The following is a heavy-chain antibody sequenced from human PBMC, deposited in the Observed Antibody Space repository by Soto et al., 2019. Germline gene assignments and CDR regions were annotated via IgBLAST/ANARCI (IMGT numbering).Heavy chain of an antibody. CDR3: ARGRAAYYDFWSGFYS. CDR2: IYYSGST. J-gene: IGHJ4*02. V-gene: IGHV4-31*03. Sequence: QVQLQESGPGLVKPSQTLSLTCTVSGGSISSDGYYWRWLSQHPGKALEWIGYIYYSGSTYYNPSLMSRVTISVDTSKNQSSRKLRSLTASDTAVYFCARGRAAYYDFWSGFYSWGQGSLVTVSS. CDR1: GGSISSDGYY. D-gene: IGHD3-3*01.